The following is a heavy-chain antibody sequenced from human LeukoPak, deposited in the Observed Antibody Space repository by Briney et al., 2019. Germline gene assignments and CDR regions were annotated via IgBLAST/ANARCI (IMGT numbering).Heavy chain of an antibody. CDR3: ARHERQISGFDY. Sequence: PSETLSLTCTVSGGSISSDDYYWGWIRQPPGKGLEWIGSIYYSGSTYYNPSLKSRVTISVDTSKNQFSLKLSSVTAADTAVYYCARHERQISGFDYWGQGTLVTVSS. CDR2: IYYSGST. CDR1: GGSISSDDYY. V-gene: IGHV4-39*01. J-gene: IGHJ4*02. D-gene: IGHD1-1*01.